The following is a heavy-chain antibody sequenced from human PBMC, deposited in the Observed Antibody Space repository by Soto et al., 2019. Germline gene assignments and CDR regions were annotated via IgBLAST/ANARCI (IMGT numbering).Heavy chain of an antibody. CDR3: ARDMVRALDV. V-gene: IGHV3-66*01. J-gene: IGHJ6*02. Sequence: EVQLVESGGGLVQPGGSLRLSCAASGFTVNSNYMSWVRQAPGKGLEWVSVIYSGGSTYYADSVKARVTISRDNSKNTLYLKMNSLRAEDTAVYYCARDMVRALDVWGQGTTVTVSS. D-gene: IGHD3-10*01. CDR1: GFTVNSNY. CDR2: IYSGGST.